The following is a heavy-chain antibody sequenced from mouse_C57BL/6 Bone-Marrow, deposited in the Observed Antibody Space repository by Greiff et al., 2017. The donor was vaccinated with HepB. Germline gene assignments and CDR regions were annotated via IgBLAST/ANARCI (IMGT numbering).Heavy chain of an antibody. CDR1: GFTFSDYY. V-gene: IGHV5-16*01. CDR3: ARARLFFEYAMDY. CDR2: INYDGSST. J-gene: IGHJ4*01. Sequence: EVQLVESEGGLVQPGSSMKLSCTASGFTFSDYYMAWVRQVPEKGLEWVANINYDGSSTYYLDSLKSRFIISRDNAKNILYLQMSSLKSEDTATYYCARARLFFEYAMDYWGQGTSVTVSS. D-gene: IGHD3-2*02.